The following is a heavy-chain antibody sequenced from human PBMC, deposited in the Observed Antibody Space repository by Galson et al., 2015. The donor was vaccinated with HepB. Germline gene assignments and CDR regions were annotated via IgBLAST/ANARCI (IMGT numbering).Heavy chain of an antibody. V-gene: IGHV3-9*01. CDR1: GFTFDNFA. D-gene: IGHD1-26*01. Sequence: SLRLSCAASGFTFDNFAMHWVRQVPGKGLEWVSGLSWNSGSYGYADSVKGRFTISRDNSKNSLYLQMNSLRPEDTAVYYCAKDRWDLLRMSAFVVWGQGTLVTVSS. CDR2: LSWNSGSY. J-gene: IGHJ3*01. CDR3: AKDRWDLLRMSAFVV.